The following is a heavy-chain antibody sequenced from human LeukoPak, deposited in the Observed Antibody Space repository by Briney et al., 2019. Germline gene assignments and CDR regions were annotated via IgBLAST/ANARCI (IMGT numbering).Heavy chain of an antibody. V-gene: IGHV3-7*05. CDR3: ARVPGTRSSYDY. J-gene: IGHJ4*02. Sequence: GGSLRLSCAAPGFTFSTYWMTWVRQAPGKGLEWVANIKQDGSETYYVDSVKGRFTISRDNAKNSLYLQMNSLRAEDTAVYYCARVPGTRSSYDYWGQGTLVTVSS. D-gene: IGHD6-6*01. CDR1: GFTFSTYW. CDR2: IKQDGSET.